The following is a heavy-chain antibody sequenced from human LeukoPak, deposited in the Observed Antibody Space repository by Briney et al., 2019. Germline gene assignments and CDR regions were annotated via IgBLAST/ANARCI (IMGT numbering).Heavy chain of an antibody. CDR2: TCYRSKWYD. CDR1: GDSVSSNSAA. D-gene: IGHD2-2*01. CDR3: ARGGIGYCTSSSCYFDY. V-gene: IGHV6-1*01. J-gene: IGHJ4*02. Sequence: SQTLSLTCAISGDSVSSNSAAWNWIRQSPSRGLEWLGRTCYRSKWYDNYAVSVKSRITINPGTSRNQFSLQLNSVSPEDTAIYYCARGGIGYCTSSSCYFDYWGQGSLVTVSS.